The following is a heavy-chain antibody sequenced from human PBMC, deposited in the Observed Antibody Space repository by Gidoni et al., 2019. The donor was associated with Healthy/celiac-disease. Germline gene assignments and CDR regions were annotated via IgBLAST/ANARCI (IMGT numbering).Heavy chain of an antibody. J-gene: IGHJ3*02. V-gene: IGHV3-23*01. D-gene: IGHD3-9*01. CDR3: AKVPYFDWLLYDAFDI. CDR2: ISGSGGST. CDR1: GFTFSSYA. Sequence: EVQLLESGGGLVQPGGSLRISCAASGFTFSSYAMSWVRQAPGKGLEWVSAISGSGGSTYYADSVKGRFTISRDNSKNTLYLQMNSLRAEDTAVYYCAKVPYFDWLLYDAFDIWGQGTMFTVSS.